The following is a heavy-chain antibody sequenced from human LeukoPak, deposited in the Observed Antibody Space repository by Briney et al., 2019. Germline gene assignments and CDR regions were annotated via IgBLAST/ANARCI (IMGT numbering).Heavy chain of an antibody. CDR2: INPGDSDT. J-gene: IGHJ3*02. D-gene: IGHD6-13*01. CDR1: GYSFTSYW. Sequence: GESLKISCHGSGYSFTSYWIAWVRQMPGKGLEWMGIINPGDSDTRYSPSFQGQVTISADKSIRTAYLQWSSLKVSDTAMYYCARPRSGSWYTAYDIWGQGTMVTVS. V-gene: IGHV5-51*01. CDR3: ARPRSGSWYTAYDI.